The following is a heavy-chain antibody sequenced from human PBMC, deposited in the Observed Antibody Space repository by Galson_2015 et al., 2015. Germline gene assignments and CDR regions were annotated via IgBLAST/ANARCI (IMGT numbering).Heavy chain of an antibody. CDR3: ASHSSGWYLGY. J-gene: IGHJ4*02. D-gene: IGHD6-19*01. V-gene: IGHV4-39*01. CDR1: GGSISSSSYY. CDR2: ISYSEST. Sequence: ETLSLTCTVSGGSISSSSYYWGWIRQPPGKGLEWIGTISYSESTYYNPSLKSRLTISVDTSKNQFALRLSSVTATDTAVYYCASHSSGWYLGYWGQGTLVTVSS.